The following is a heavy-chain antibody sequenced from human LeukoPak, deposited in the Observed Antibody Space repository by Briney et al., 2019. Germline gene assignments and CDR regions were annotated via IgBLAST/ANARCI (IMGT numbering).Heavy chain of an antibody. D-gene: IGHD2-2*01. V-gene: IGHV3-23*01. CDR1: GFTFSSYD. CDR2: ISGSDGST. Sequence: GGSLRLSCAASGFTFSSYDMSWVRQAPGKGLEWVSAISGSDGSTYYAHSVEGRFTISRDNSKNTLYLQMSSLRAEDTAVYYCAKEVGPAAPRWGQGTLVTVSS. CDR3: AKEVGPAAPR. J-gene: IGHJ4*02.